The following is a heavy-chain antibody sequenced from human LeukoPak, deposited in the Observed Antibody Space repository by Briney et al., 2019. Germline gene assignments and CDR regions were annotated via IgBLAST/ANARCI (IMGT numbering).Heavy chain of an antibody. Sequence: PGGSLRLSCAASGFTVNTNYMAWVRQAPGKGLECVSVIYSSGRTDYADSVKGRFTISRDASKNTLYLQMNSLRADDTAVYYCAREGGLGYCSTTSCAFDCWGKGTTVTVSS. CDR2: IYSSGRT. CDR3: AREGGLGYCSTTSCAFDC. CDR1: GFTVNTNY. V-gene: IGHV3-53*01. D-gene: IGHD2-2*01. J-gene: IGHJ6*04.